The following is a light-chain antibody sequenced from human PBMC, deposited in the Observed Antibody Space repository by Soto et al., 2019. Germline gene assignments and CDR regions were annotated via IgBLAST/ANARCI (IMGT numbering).Light chain of an antibody. CDR3: QQYDPSHPGYT. CDR1: QSVSSRY. V-gene: IGKV3-20*01. Sequence: DIVLTQSPGTLSLSPGERATLSCRTSQSVSSRYLAWYQQKPGQAPRLLIYGASNRATGIQDRFSGSGSGTDFPLTIGRLEPEDFAVYYCQQYDPSHPGYTFGQGTKLEIK. J-gene: IGKJ2*01. CDR2: GAS.